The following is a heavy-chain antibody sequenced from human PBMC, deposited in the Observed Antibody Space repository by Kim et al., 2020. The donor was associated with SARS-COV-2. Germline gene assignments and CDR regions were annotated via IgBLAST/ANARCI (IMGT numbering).Heavy chain of an antibody. CDR3: ARGSHYGMDV. Sequence: TKDSPVFQGRVTITSDTSASTVYMELSSLRSEDMAVYYCARGSHYGMDVWGQGTTVTVSS. J-gene: IGHJ6*02. V-gene: IGHV1-3*02. CDR2: T.